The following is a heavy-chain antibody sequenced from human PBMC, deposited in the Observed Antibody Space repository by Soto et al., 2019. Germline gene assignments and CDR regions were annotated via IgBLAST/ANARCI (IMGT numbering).Heavy chain of an antibody. J-gene: IGHJ3*02. CDR3: AKGRSNSCYDALDI. V-gene: IGHV3-23*01. D-gene: IGHD2-2*01. Sequence: GALRLSCAASGFTFSGYAVSWVRQAPGRGLEWVSAITGSGGSTYYADFVKGRFTISRDNSKNTLNLQMNSLRAEDTAVYYCAKGRSNSCYDALDIWRQGTMVTVSS. CDR2: ITGSGGST. CDR1: GFTFSGYA.